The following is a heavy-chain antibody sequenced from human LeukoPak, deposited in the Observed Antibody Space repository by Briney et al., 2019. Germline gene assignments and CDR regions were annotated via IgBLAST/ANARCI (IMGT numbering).Heavy chain of an antibody. CDR1: GFTFSSYA. J-gene: IGHJ4*02. V-gene: IGHV3-30-3*01. CDR3: ASMRYGDYEDY. D-gene: IGHD4-17*01. Sequence: GGSLRLSCAASGFTFSSYAMHWVRQAPGKGLEWVAVISYDGSNKYYADSVKGRFTISRDNSKNTLYLQMNSLRAEDTAVYYCASMRYGDYEDYWGQGTLVTVSS. CDR2: ISYDGSNK.